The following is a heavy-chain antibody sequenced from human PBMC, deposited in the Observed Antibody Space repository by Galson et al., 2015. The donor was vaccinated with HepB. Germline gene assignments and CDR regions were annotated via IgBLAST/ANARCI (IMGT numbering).Heavy chain of an antibody. D-gene: IGHD2-15*01. CDR1: EFTFSSYS. CDR3: ARGVESVAVVGAGNYGMDG. Sequence: SLRLSCAGSEFTFSSYSMHWVRQAPGKGLEWISSISTSVSFIYYADSVKGRFTISRDNAKNSLFLQMNSLRAEDTAVYYCARGVESVAVVGAGNYGMDGWGQGTTVTVSS. J-gene: IGHJ6*02. CDR2: ISTSVSFI. V-gene: IGHV3-21*01.